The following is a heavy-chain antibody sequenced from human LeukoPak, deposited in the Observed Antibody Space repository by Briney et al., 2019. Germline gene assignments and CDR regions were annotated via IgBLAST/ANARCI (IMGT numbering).Heavy chain of an antibody. J-gene: IGHJ4*02. Sequence: GGSLRLSCAASGFTFSSYSMNWVRQAPGKGLEWVSSISGSSTYVYYADSMRGRFTISRDDAKNSLYRQMNSVRAEDTAVYYCARGVSGRYYDFDYWGQGTLVTVSS. CDR2: ISGSSTYV. D-gene: IGHD1-26*01. CDR1: GFTFSSYS. V-gene: IGHV3-21*06. CDR3: ARGVSGRYYDFDY.